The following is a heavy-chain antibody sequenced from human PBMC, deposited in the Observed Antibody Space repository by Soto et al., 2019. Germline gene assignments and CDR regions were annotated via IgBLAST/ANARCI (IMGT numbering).Heavy chain of an antibody. V-gene: IGHV4-39*01. CDR3: ARHEEYSSGWASYYYYYYGMDV. D-gene: IGHD6-19*01. CDR2: IYYSGNT. Sequence: PSETLSLTCTLSGASITSTTYFWAWLRQPPGKGLEWIGSIYYSGNTHYNPSLKSRVTISVDTSKNQFSLQLSSVTAADTAVYYCARHEEYSSGWASYYYYYYGMDVWGQGTTVTV. CDR1: GASITSTTYF. J-gene: IGHJ6*02.